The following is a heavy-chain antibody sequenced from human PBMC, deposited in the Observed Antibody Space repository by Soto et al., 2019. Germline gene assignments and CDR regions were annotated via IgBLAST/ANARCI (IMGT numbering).Heavy chain of an antibody. CDR3: ARDLTYYYDSSGYSGPNRFDP. CDR1: GYTFTSYG. CDR2: ISAYNGNT. J-gene: IGHJ5*02. Sequence: ASVKVSCKASGYTFTSYGISWVRQAPGQGLEWMGWISAYNGNTNYAQKLQGRVTMTTDTSTSTAYMELRSLRSDDTAVYYCARDLTYYYDSSGYSGPNRFDPWGQGTLVTVSS. V-gene: IGHV1-18*04. D-gene: IGHD3-22*01.